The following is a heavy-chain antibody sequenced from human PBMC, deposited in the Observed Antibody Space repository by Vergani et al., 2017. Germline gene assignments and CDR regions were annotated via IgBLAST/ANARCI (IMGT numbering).Heavy chain of an antibody. CDR2: MYHSGST. Sequence: QVQLQESGPGLVKPSETLSLTCSVSGGSMSGYYWSWIRQPPGKELEWIGYMYHSGSTNYNPSLETRVTISGDTSKNQFSLKLNSVTAADTAVYYRGRVADFYGLGSRLLDLWGQGILVTVSS. D-gene: IGHD3-10*01. V-gene: IGHV4-59*01. CDR1: GGSMSGYY. CDR3: GRVADFYGLGSRLLDL. J-gene: IGHJ5*02.